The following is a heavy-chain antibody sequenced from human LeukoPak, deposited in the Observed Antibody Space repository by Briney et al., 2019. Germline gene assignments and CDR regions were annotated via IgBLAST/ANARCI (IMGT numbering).Heavy chain of an antibody. CDR1: GDTFSNFA. CDR2: IIAILGIS. D-gene: IGHD6-6*01. CDR3: ARVNIAARQSVSDGYDH. Sequence: SVKVSCKASGDTFSNFAISWVRQAPGQGLEWVGRIIAILGISNYAQKFQGRVTITADKSTNTAYMELSSLRSEDTAIYYCARVNIAARQSVSDGYDHWGQGTLVTVSS. V-gene: IGHV1-69*04. J-gene: IGHJ4*02.